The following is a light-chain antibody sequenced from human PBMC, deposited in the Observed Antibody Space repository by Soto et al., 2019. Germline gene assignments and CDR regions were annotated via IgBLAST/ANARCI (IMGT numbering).Light chain of an antibody. CDR1: QSVSSN. CDR2: GAS. J-gene: IGKJ1*01. Sequence: EIVMTQSPATLSVSPGERATLSCRASQSVSSNLAWYQQKPGQAPRLLIYGASTRATGIPARFSGSGSGTEFILTNSSLQSEDFAVYYCQQYNNWPQTFGQGTKVEIK. V-gene: IGKV3-15*01. CDR3: QQYNNWPQT.